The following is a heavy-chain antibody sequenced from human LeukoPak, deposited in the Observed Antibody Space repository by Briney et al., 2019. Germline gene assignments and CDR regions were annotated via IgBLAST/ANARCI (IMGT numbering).Heavy chain of an antibody. J-gene: IGHJ4*02. D-gene: IGHD3-10*01. Sequence: ASVKVSCKASGNTFGSSDINWVRQAPGQGLEWMGWMNPISGNTGYVQKFQGRVTMTTDTSTSTAYMELRSLRSDDTAVYYCARAARGSTGSYGNWDQGTLVTVSS. CDR3: ARAARGSTGSYGN. CDR1: GNTFGSSD. CDR2: MNPISGNT. V-gene: IGHV1-8*01.